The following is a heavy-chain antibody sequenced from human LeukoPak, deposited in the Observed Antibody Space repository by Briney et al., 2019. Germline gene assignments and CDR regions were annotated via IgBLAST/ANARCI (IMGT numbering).Heavy chain of an antibody. J-gene: IGHJ4*02. V-gene: IGHV4-59*08. Sequence: SETLSLTCTVSGGPISSYYWSWIRQPPGKGLEWIGYIYYSGSTYYSPSLKSRVTMSVDTSKNQFSLKLSSVTATDTAVYYCARLVEMATIPPYVDYWGQGTLVTVSS. CDR1: GGPISSYY. CDR2: IYYSGST. D-gene: IGHD5-24*01. CDR3: ARLVEMATIPPYVDY.